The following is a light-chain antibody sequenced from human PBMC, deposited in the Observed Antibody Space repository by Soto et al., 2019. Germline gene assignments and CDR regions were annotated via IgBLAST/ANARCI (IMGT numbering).Light chain of an antibody. CDR3: TSPTPGSLYV. Sequence: QSALSQPRSVSGSPGQSVTISCTGTSSDVGSYSYISWYQQHPGKAPKLMIYGVTKRPSGVPDRFSGSKSGNTASLTISGLQAEDEADYFCTSPTPGSLYVFGSGTKLTVL. CDR1: SSDVGSYSY. CDR2: GVT. V-gene: IGLV2-11*01. J-gene: IGLJ1*01.